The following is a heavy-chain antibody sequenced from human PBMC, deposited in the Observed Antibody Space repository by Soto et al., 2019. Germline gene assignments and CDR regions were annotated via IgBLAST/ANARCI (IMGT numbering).Heavy chain of an antibody. Sequence: SETLSLTCTVSGGSISSYYWSWIRQPPGKGLEWIGYIYYSGSTNYNPSLKSRVTISVDTSKNQFSLKLSSVTAADTAVYYCASASITIFPGSHVFDPWGQGTRVTVSS. CDR1: GGSISSYY. D-gene: IGHD3-3*01. J-gene: IGHJ5*02. CDR2: IYYSGST. V-gene: IGHV4-59*01. CDR3: ASASITIFPGSHVFDP.